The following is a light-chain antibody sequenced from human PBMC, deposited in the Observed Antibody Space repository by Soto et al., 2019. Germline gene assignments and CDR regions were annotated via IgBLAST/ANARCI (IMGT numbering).Light chain of an antibody. CDR3: QQLERYPST. CDR2: AAS. J-gene: IGKJ4*01. V-gene: IGKV1-6*02. CDR1: QGIGNA. Sequence: AIQMTQSPSSLSASVGDRVTISCRASQGIGNALGWYQQKPGKAPKLLIYAASTLQSGVPSRFSGSGSGTDFTLTISSLQPEDSATYYCQQLERYPSTFGGGTKVDI.